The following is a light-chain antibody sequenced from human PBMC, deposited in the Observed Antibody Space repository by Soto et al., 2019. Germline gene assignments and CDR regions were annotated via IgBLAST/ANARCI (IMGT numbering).Light chain of an antibody. CDR2: GAS. CDR3: QQYGISPFT. Sequence: IVLTQSPGTLSLSPGDGATLSCRVSQSLNSRSLAWYRQKPGQAPTLLIYGASSRATGIPDRFSGSGSGTDFTLIINRLEPEDFAVYYCQQYGISPFTFGPGSRVDV. V-gene: IGKV3-20*01. J-gene: IGKJ3*01. CDR1: QSLNSRS.